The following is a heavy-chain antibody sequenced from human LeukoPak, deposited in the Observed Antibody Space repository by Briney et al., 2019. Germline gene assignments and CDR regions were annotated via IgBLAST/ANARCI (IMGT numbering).Heavy chain of an antibody. V-gene: IGHV1-46*01. D-gene: IGHD3-10*01. CDR1: GYTFPSYY. CDR2: INPSGGST. J-gene: IGHJ4*02. Sequence: ASVKVSCKASGYTFPSYYMHWVRQAPGHGLERIGIINPSGGSTSYAQTFQGRVTMTRYTSTSTVYMELSSLRSEDTAVYYCAMGCLYGSGPLDYWGQGTLVTVSS. CDR3: AMGCLYGSGPLDY.